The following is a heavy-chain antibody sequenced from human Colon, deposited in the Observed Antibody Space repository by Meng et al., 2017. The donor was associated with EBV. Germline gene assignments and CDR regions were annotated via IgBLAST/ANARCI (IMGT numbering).Heavy chain of an antibody. J-gene: IGHJ4*02. Sequence: VDLDQSGPCLVGPPATSSSTCAVPGVPISTTGGWSWVRQPPGKGLVWIGEIYRGGGTNYNPSFKSRVTISVDTSINHFSLKLSYVTAADTAVYYCARVRVIPAAVGFDYWGQGTLVTVSS. CDR1: GVPISTTGG. CDR2: IYRGGGT. CDR3: ARVRVIPAAVGFDY. D-gene: IGHD2-2*01. V-gene: IGHV4-4*03.